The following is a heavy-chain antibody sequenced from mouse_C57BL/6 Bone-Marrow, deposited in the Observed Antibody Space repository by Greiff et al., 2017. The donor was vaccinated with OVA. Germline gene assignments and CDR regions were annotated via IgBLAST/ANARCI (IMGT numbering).Heavy chain of an antibody. Sequence: QVQLQQPGAELAMPGASVKLSCKASGYTFTSYWMHWVEQRPGQGLEWIGEIYPSDSYTNYNQKFKGKSTLTVDKSSDTSYMQLCILTSEDSAVYYGARGDDYDGYFDYWGQGTTLTVSS. CDR1: GYTFTSYW. V-gene: IGHV1-69*01. CDR2: IYPSDSYT. CDR3: ARGDDYDGYFDY. J-gene: IGHJ2*01. D-gene: IGHD2-4*01.